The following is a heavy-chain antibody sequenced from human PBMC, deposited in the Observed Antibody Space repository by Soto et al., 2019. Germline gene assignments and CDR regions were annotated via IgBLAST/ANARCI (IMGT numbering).Heavy chain of an antibody. Sequence: SETLALTCTVSVGSISSSSYYWGWIRQPPGKGLEWIGSIYYGGSTFYNPSLKSRVTISVDRSKNQFSLKLSSVTAADTAVYYCARQGENYYGAGSYYTFNWFDPWGQGTPVTVSS. CDR1: VGSISSSSYY. CDR3: ARQGENYYGAGSYYTFNWFDP. CDR2: IYYGGST. D-gene: IGHD3-10*01. V-gene: IGHV4-39*01. J-gene: IGHJ5*02.